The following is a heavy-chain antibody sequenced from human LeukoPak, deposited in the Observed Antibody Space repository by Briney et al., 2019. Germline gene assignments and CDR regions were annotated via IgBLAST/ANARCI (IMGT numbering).Heavy chain of an antibody. CDR1: GFTLDDYA. Sequence: GGSLRLSCAASGFTLDDYAMHWVRQAPGKGLEWVSGISWNSGSIGYADSVKGRFTISRDNAKNSLYLQMNSLRAEDTALYYCAKVIKQQLDAFDIWGQGTMVTVSS. V-gene: IGHV3-9*01. CDR3: AKVIKQQLDAFDI. D-gene: IGHD6-13*01. CDR2: ISWNSGSI. J-gene: IGHJ3*02.